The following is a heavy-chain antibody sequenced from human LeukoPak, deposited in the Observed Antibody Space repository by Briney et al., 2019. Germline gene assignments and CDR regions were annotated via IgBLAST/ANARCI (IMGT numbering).Heavy chain of an antibody. CDR3: ARAGSYYVKGFDP. V-gene: IGHV4-34*01. D-gene: IGHD3-10*02. J-gene: IGHJ5*02. Sequence: SETLSLTCAVYGGSFSGYYWSWIRQPPGKGLEWIGEINHSGSTNYNPSLKSRVTISVDTSKNQFSLKLSSVTAADTAVYYCARAGSYYVKGFDPWGQGTLVTVSS. CDR1: GGSFSGYY. CDR2: INHSGST.